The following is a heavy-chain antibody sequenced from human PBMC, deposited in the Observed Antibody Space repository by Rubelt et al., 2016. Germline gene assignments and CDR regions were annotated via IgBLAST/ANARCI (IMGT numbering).Heavy chain of an antibody. CDR3: ARGGRAFDI. CDR1: GFTFSAYW. J-gene: IGHJ3*02. Sequence: GRSLRLSCAASGFTFSAYWMHWVRQAPGKGLVWVSRISDGSSTTYADSVKGRFTISRDNAKNTLYLQMNSLRAEDTAVYYCARGGRAFDIWGQGTMVTVSS. V-gene: IGHV3-74*03. CDR2: ISDGSST.